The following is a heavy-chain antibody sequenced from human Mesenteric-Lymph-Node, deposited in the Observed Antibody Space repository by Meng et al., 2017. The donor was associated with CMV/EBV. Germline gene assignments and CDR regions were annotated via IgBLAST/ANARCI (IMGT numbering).Heavy chain of an antibody. CDR3: ARGRYDSSGYLFDY. V-gene: IGHV1-69*05. D-gene: IGHD3-22*01. J-gene: IGHJ4*02. Sequence: SVKVSCKASGDTFNSYAITWVRQAPGQGLEWMGGIIPIFGTANYAQKFQGRVTITTDESTSTAYMELSSLTSDDTAVYYCARGRYDSSGYLFDYWGQGTLVTVSS. CDR2: IIPIFGTA. CDR1: GDTFNSYA.